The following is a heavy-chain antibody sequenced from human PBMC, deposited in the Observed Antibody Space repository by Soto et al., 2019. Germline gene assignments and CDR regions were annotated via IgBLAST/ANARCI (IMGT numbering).Heavy chain of an antibody. Sequence: EVQLVESGGGLVRPGGSLRLSCAVSGFTLSSNYMTWVRQVPGQGLDWVSIFFGAVSTYYSDSVRGRFTISRDTSKNTLYLQMNNLRAEDTAVYYCARGASGHSYRSPTFDSWGQGTLVTVSS. CDR1: GFTLSSNY. CDR3: ARGASGHSYRSPTFDS. V-gene: IGHV3-66*01. D-gene: IGHD3-16*02. J-gene: IGHJ4*02. CDR2: FFGAVST.